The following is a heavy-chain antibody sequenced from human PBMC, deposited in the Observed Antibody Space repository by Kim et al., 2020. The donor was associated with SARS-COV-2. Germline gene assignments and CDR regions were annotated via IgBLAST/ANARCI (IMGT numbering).Heavy chain of an antibody. V-gene: IGHV1-3*01. J-gene: IGHJ6*01. D-gene: IGHD5-12*01. CDR2: INAGNGNT. CDR3: ARWSGYDGGYYYGMDV. Sequence: ASVKVSCKASGYTFTSYAMHWVRQAPGQRLEWMGWINAGNGNTKYSQKFQGRVTITRDTSASTAYMELSSLRSEDTAVYYCARWSGYDGGYYYGMDVWGQGSTVTVSS. CDR1: GYTFTSYA.